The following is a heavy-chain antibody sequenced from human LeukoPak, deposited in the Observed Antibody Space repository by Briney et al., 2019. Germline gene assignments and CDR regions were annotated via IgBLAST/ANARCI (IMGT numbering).Heavy chain of an antibody. CDR1: GDSISSSMFY. D-gene: IGHD2-2*02. J-gene: IGHJ5*02. Sequence: PSETLSLTCTVSGDSISSSMFYWGWIRQSPGGGLGWIGNILYSGSTYYNPSLNSRVTISVDTSKNQFSLKLSSVTAADTAVYYCARAVYCSSTSCYRVGLWFDPWGQGTLVSVSS. V-gene: IGHV4-39*07. CDR3: ARAVYCSSTSCYRVGLWFDP. CDR2: ILYSGST.